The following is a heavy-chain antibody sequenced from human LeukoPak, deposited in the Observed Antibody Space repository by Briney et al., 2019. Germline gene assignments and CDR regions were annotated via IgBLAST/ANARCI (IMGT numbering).Heavy chain of an antibody. Sequence: SETLSLTCTVSGGSISRYYWSWIRQPAGKGLEWIGRIYTSGSTNYNPSLKSRVTISVDTSKNQFSLKLRYVTDADTAVYHCARGGSSSWRIGYYFDFWGQGALVTVSS. D-gene: IGHD6-13*01. J-gene: IGHJ4*02. CDR2: IYTSGST. CDR3: ARGGSSSWRIGYYFDF. V-gene: IGHV4-4*07. CDR1: GGSISRYY.